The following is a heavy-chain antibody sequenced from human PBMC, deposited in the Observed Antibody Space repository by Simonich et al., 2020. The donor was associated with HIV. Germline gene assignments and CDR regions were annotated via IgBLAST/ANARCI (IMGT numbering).Heavy chain of an antibody. V-gene: IGHV1-8*01. CDR1: GYTFTTYD. CDR3: AVGGHTRSFEY. Sequence: QVQLVQSGAEVKKPGASVKVSCKASGYTFTTYDINWVRQATGQGLSWMGWMNPNNDNRGNAQKFQGRLTMTRNAPISTAYMELSSLRSDTAVYYCAVGGHTRSFEYWGQGTLVTVSS. CDR2: MNPNNDNR. J-gene: IGHJ4*02. D-gene: IGHD2-2*01.